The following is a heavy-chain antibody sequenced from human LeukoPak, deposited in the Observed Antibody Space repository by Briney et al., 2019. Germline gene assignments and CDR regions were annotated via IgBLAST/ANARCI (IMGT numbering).Heavy chain of an antibody. D-gene: IGHD6-19*01. Sequence: ASVKVSCKASGGTFSSYAISWVRQAPGQGLEWMGWMNPNSGNTGYAQKFQGRVTMTRNTSISTAYMELSSLRSEDTAVYYCAREMRLVHDYWGQGTLVTVSS. CDR1: GGTFSSYA. CDR3: AREMRLVHDY. J-gene: IGHJ4*02. V-gene: IGHV1-8*02. CDR2: MNPNSGNT.